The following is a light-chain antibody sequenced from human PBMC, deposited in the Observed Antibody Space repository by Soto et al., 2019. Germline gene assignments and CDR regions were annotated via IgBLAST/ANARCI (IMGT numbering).Light chain of an antibody. CDR1: QSVSSSY. V-gene: IGKV3-20*01. CDR3: QQYDTSPPT. CDR2: DTS. Sequence: EIVLTQSPGTLSLSPGERATLSCRASQSVSSSYLAWYQQTPGQAPRLLVYDTSYRATGVPDRFSGSGSGTDFTLTISRLEPEDSARYSCQQYDTSPPTFGQGTKVDIK. J-gene: IGKJ1*01.